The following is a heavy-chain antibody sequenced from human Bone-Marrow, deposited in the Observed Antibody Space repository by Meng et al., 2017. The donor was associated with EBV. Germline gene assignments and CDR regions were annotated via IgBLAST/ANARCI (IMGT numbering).Heavy chain of an antibody. D-gene: IGHD2-21*02. CDR3: ARSIFSNDFFN. Sequence: QVQRVQSGAGVKKPGASVKVSCKASGYMFTDYYMHWVRQAPGQGLAWMGRINPSSGGTDYAQKFQGRVTMTRDTSISTAYMELTSLRSDDTAIYYCARSIFSNDFFNWGQGTLVTVSS. CDR2: INPSSGGT. CDR1: GYMFTDYY. V-gene: IGHV1-2*06. J-gene: IGHJ4*02.